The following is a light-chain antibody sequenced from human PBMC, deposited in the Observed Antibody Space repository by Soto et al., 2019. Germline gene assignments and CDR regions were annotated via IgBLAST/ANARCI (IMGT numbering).Light chain of an antibody. J-gene: IGLJ1*01. CDR1: ALPKQY. CDR3: QSADSSGTSLYV. Sequence: SYELTQPPSVSVSPGQTARITCSGDALPKQYAYWYQQKPGQAPVLVIYKDSERPSGIPERFSGSMSGTTLTLTISGVLAEDEVDYYCQSADSSGTSLYVFGTGTKVTVL. V-gene: IGLV3-25*02. CDR2: KDS.